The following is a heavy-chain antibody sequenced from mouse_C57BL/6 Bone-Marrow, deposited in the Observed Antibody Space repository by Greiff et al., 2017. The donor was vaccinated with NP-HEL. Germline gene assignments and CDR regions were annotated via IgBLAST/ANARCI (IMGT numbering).Heavy chain of an antibody. V-gene: IGHV1-81*01. J-gene: IGHJ4*01. D-gene: IGHD1-1*01. CDR3: AGDYYGSSYRAMDY. CDR2: IYPRSGNT. CDR1: GYTFTSYG. Sequence: QVQLQQSGAELARPGASVKLSCKASGYTFTSYGISWVQQRTGQGLEWIGEIYPRSGNTYYNEKFKGKAKLTEDKSSSTAYLELRSLTSEDSAVYCGAGDYYGSSYRAMDYWGQGTSVTVSS.